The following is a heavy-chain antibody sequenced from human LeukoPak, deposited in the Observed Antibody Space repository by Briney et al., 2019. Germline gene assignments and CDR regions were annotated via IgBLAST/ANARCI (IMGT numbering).Heavy chain of an antibody. D-gene: IGHD2-15*01. CDR2: ISGSGGST. J-gene: IGHJ4*02. Sequence: GGSLRLSCAASGFTFSSYAMSWVRQAPGKGLEWVSAISGSGGSTYYADSVKGRFTISRDNSKNTLYLQMNSLRAEDTAVYYCATHCSGGSCYFTNFDYWGQGTLVIVSS. CDR3: ATHCSGGSCYFTNFDY. V-gene: IGHV3-23*01. CDR1: GFTFSSYA.